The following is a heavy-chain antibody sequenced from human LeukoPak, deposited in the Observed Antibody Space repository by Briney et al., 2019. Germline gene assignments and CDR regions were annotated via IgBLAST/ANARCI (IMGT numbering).Heavy chain of an antibody. CDR3: ARLHALGAEEFDP. D-gene: IGHD3-16*01. Sequence: ASETLSLTCTVSGGSISSYYWSWIRQHAGKGLERIGYIHYTGSTNYNPSLNSRITMSVDTPNNQFSLRLTSVTATDTAVYYCARLHALGAEEFDPWGQGALVTVSS. V-gene: IGHV4-59*12. CDR2: IHYTGST. J-gene: IGHJ5*02. CDR1: GGSISSYY.